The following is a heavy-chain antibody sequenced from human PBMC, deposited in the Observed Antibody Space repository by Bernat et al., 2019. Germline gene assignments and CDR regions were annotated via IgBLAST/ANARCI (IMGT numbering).Heavy chain of an antibody. D-gene: IGHD3-10*01. V-gene: IGHV1-58*01. Sequence: QMQLVQSGPEVKKPGTSVKVSCKASGFTFTSSAVQWVRQARGQRLEWIGWIVVGSGNTNYAQKFQERVTIPRDMSTSTAYMELSSLRSEDTAVYYCAAGYYYGSGSYYIPDYWGQGTLVTVSS. CDR3: AAGYYYGSGSYYIPDY. CDR1: GFTFTSSA. CDR2: IVVGSGNT. J-gene: IGHJ4*02.